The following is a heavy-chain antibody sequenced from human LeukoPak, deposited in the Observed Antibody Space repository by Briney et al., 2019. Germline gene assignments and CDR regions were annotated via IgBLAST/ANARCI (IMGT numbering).Heavy chain of an antibody. CDR3: ARERGYSSGWAEFDY. J-gene: IGHJ4*02. D-gene: IGHD6-19*01. V-gene: IGHV4-39*07. CDR2: IYYSGST. CDR1: GGSISGSSYY. Sequence: PSETLSLTCTVSGGSISGSSYYWGWIRQPPGKGLEWIGSIYYSGSTYYNPFLKSRVTISVDTSKNQFSLKLSSVTDPDTAGYYCARERGYSSGWAEFDYWGQGTLVTVSS.